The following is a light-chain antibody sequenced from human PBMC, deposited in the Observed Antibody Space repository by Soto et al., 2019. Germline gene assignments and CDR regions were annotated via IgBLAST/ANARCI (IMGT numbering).Light chain of an antibody. CDR3: RQHAYWPYT. Sequence: DVVMTQSPLSLPVTLGQPASISCRSSQSLVYSDGNTFLSWFQQRPGQSPRRLIYKVSNRDSGVPDRFSGSGSGADFTLKISRVEAEDVGVYYCRQHAYWPYTFGQGTKLEI. CDR1: QSLVYSDGNTF. J-gene: IGKJ2*01. CDR2: KVS. V-gene: IGKV2-30*01.